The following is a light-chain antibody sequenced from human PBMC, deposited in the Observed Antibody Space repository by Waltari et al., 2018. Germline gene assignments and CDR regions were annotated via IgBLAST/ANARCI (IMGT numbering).Light chain of an antibody. Sequence: TCRATQGSKHHLGWDQQKPGKVPKLLINGASSLQYGVPSRFSGSGFGTDFTLTISNLQPEDVATYYCQNYNSAPWTFGQGTKLEI. CDR1: QGSKHH. V-gene: IGKV1-27*01. J-gene: IGKJ2*01. CDR2: GAS. CDR3: QNYNSAPWT.